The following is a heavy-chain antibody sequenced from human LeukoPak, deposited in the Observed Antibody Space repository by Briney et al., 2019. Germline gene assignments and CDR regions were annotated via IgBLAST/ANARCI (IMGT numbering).Heavy chain of an antibody. J-gene: IGHJ3*02. CDR1: GGSISSGGYY. D-gene: IGHD5-12*01. CDR2: IYNSRST. Sequence: PSETLSLTCTVSGGSISSGGYYWSWIRQHPGKGLKWIGYIYNSRSTYYNPSLKSRVTISVDTSKNQFSLKLSSVSAADTAVYYCAGLRGRPHAFDIWGQGTVVTVSS. CDR3: AGLRGRPHAFDI. V-gene: IGHV4-31*03.